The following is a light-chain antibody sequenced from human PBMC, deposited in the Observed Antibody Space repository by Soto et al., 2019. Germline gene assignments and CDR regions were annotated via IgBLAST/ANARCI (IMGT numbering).Light chain of an antibody. CDR1: DIATKA. CDR2: YDS. J-gene: IGLJ3*02. V-gene: IGLV3-21*04. CDR3: QVWDSSSHHWV. Sequence: SYVLTQPPSVSVAPGKTARITCGGNDIATKAVHWYQQKPGQAPVLVIFYDSDRPSGIPDRFSGSNSGNTAALTISRVAAGDEADYYCQVWDSSSHHWVFGGGTKLTVL.